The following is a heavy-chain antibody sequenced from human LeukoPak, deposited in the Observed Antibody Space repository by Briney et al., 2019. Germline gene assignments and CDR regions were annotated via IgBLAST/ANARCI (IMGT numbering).Heavy chain of an antibody. V-gene: IGHV3-30*02. J-gene: IGHJ4*02. CDR1: GFTFSTYN. D-gene: IGHD4-23*01. CDR2: IRYDGSNK. Sequence: PGGSLSLSCAASGFTFSTYNMNWVRQAPGKGLEWVAFIRYDGSNKYYADSVKGRFTISRDNSKNTLYLQMNSLRAEDTAVYYCAKDVSLAGGYWGQGTLVTVSS. CDR3: AKDVSLAGGY.